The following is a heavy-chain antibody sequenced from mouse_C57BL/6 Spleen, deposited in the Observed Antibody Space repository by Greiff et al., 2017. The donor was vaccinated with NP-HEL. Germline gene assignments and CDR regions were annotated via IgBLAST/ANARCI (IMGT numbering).Heavy chain of an antibody. CDR2: ISDGGSYT. CDR1: GFTFSSYA. CDR3: ARSNSNPWYFDV. Sequence: EVHLVESGGGLVKPGGSLKLSCAASGFTFSSYAMSWVRQTPEKRLEWVATISDGGSYTYYPDNVKGRFTISRDNAKNNLYLQMSHLKSEDTAMYYCARSNSNPWYFDVWGTGTTVTVSS. V-gene: IGHV5-4*01. D-gene: IGHD2-5*01. J-gene: IGHJ1*03.